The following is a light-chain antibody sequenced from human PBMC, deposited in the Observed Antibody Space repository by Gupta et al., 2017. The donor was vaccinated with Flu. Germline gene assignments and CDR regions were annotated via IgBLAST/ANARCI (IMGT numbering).Light chain of an antibody. J-gene: IGKJ5*01. CDR2: DAS. CDR3: QQYGSSPII. CDR1: QSVSSY. Sequence: EIVLTQSPATLSCSPGERATLSCGASQSVSSYLAWYQQKPGLAPRLLIYDASSRATGIPDRFSGSGSGTDFTLTISRLEPEDFAVYYCQQYGSSPIIFGQGTRLEIK. V-gene: IGKV3D-20*01.